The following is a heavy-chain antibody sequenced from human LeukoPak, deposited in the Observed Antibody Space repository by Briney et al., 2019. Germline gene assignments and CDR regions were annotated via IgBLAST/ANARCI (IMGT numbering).Heavy chain of an antibody. Sequence: GGSLRLSCAASGFTFSNYWMTWVRQVPGKGLEWVAHIKEDGSERYHVDSVKGRFTISRDNAKDSLYLQMNSLRADDTAVYYCARGVALFIGYWGQGTLVTVSS. D-gene: IGHD3-16*02. J-gene: IGHJ4*02. CDR1: GFTFSNYW. CDR3: ARGVALFIGY. CDR2: IKEDGSER. V-gene: IGHV3-7*03.